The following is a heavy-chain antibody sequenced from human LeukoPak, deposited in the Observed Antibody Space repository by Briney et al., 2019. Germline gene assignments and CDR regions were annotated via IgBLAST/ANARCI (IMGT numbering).Heavy chain of an antibody. CDR3: ARGHIVLMVYARRVWFDP. CDR1: GGSFSGYY. J-gene: IGHJ5*02. D-gene: IGHD2-8*01. CDR2: INHSGST. Sequence: SETLSLTCAVYGGSFSGYYWSWIRQPPGKGLEWMGEINHSGSTNYNPSLKSRVTISVDTSKNQFSLKLSSVTAADTAVYYCARGHIVLMVYARRVWFDPWGQGTLVTVSS. V-gene: IGHV4-34*01.